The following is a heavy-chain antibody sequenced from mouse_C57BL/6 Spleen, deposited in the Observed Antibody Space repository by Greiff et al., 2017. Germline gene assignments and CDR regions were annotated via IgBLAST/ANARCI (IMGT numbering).Heavy chain of an antibody. Sequence: VKLMESGAELVKPGASVKISCKASGYAFSSYWMNWVKQRPGKGLEWIGQIYPGDGDTNYNGKFKGKATLTADKSSSTAYMQLSSLTSEDSAVYFCAREGIPSMDYWGQGTSVTVSS. CDR2: IYPGDGDT. CDR1: GYAFSSYW. CDR3: AREGIPSMDY. J-gene: IGHJ4*01. V-gene: IGHV1-80*01.